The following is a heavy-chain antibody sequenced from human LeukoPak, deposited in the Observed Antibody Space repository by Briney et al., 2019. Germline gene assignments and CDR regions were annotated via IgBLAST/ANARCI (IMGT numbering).Heavy chain of an antibody. J-gene: IGHJ6*02. CDR2: INPNSGGT. CDR1: GYTLTELS. D-gene: IGHD2-2*01. V-gene: IGHV1-2*04. CDR3: ARGTYLYGMDV. Sequence: ASVKVSCKVSGYTLTELSMHWVRQAPGQGLEWMGWINPNSGGTNYAQKFQGWVTMTRDTSISTAYMELSRLRSDDTAVYYCARGTYLYGMDVWGQGTTVTVSS.